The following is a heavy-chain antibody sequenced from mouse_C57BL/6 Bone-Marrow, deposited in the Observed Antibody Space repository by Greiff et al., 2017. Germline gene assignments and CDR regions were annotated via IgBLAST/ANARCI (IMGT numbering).Heavy chain of an antibody. CDR2: IHPNSGST. J-gene: IGHJ2*01. Sequence: QVQLQQSGAELVKPGASVKLSCKASGYTFTSYWMHWVKQRPGQGLEWIGMIHPNSGSTNYNEKFKSKATLTVDKSSSTAYMQLSSLTSEDSAVYYCASTITTVVPYYFDYWGQGTTLTVSS. D-gene: IGHD1-1*01. CDR1: GYTFTSYW. V-gene: IGHV1-64*01. CDR3: ASTITTVVPYYFDY.